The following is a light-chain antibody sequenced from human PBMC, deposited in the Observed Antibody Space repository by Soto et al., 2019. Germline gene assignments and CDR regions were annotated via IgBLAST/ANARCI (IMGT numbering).Light chain of an antibody. V-gene: IGLV2-14*01. CDR3: RAYPSSSPGVG. Sequence: QSVLTQPASVSGSPGQSITISCTGTSSDVGGYNYVSWYQQHPGKAPKLMIYDVSNRPSGVSNRFSGSKSGNTASLTISGLQAEDEADYYCRAYPSSSPGVGFCGGTKLTVL. J-gene: IGLJ2*01. CDR1: SSDVGGYNY. CDR2: DVS.